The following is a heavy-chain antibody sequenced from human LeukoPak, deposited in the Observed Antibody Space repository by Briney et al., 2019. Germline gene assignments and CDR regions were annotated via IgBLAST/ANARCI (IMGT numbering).Heavy chain of an antibody. J-gene: IGHJ4*02. CDR3: AKVPDLDYDILADY. CDR2: ISGSGGST. CDR1: GFTFSSYA. Sequence: GGSLRLSCAASGFTFSSYAMSWVRQAPGKGLEWVSAISGSGGSTYYADSEKGRFTISRDNSKNTLYLQMNSLRAEDTAVYYCAKVPDLDYDILADYWGQGTLVTVSS. V-gene: IGHV3-23*01. D-gene: IGHD3-9*01.